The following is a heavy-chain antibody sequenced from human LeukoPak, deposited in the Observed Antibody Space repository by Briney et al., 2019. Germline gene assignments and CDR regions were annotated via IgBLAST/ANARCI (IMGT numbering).Heavy chain of an antibody. CDR1: GFTFSSYA. D-gene: IGHD1-14*01. CDR2: ISGSGGST. J-gene: IGHJ1*01. CDR3: AKVPTNLGAEYFQH. Sequence: QPGGSQRLSCAASGFTFSSYAMSWVRQAPGKGLEWVSAISGSGGSTYYADSVKGRFTISRDNSKNTLYLQMNSLRAEDTAVYYCAKVPTNLGAEYFQHWGQGTLVTVSS. V-gene: IGHV3-23*01.